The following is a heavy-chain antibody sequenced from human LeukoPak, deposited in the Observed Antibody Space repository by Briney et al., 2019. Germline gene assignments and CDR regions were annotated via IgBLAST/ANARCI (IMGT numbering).Heavy chain of an antibody. CDR2: MNPNSGNT. V-gene: IGHV1-8*01. Sequence: ASVKVSCKASGYTFTSYDINWVRQATGQGLEWMGWMNPNSGNTGYPPKLQDRVTMTTDTYTSTAYMELRSLRSDDTAMYYCARESHETREDYWGQGTLVTVSS. D-gene: IGHD1-1*01. J-gene: IGHJ4*02. CDR3: ARESHETREDY. CDR1: GYTFTSYD.